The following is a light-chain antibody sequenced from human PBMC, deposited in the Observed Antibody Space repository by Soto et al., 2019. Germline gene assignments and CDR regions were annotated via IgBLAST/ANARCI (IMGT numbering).Light chain of an antibody. J-gene: IGKJ1*01. V-gene: IGKV3-20*01. CDR2: GAS. Sequence: EIVLTQSPCTLSLSPGERSTLSCMSSQSVSSSYLAWYQQKPGQAPRLLIYGASSRATGIPDRFSGSGSGTDFTLTISRLEPEDFAVYYCQQYGSSRRAFGQGTKVDIK. CDR1: QSVSSSY. CDR3: QQYGSSRRA.